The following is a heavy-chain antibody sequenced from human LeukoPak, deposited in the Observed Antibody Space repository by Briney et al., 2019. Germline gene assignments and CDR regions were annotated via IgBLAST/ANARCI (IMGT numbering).Heavy chain of an antibody. CDR2: ISYDGSNK. CDR3: AKAVSTVTTAFDY. V-gene: IGHV3-30*18. Sequence: GGSLRLSCAASGFTFSSYGMHWVRQAPGKGLELVAVISYDGSNKYYADSVKGRFTISRDNSKNTLYLQMNSLRAEDTAVYYCAKAVSTVTTAFDYWGQGTLVTVSS. CDR1: GFTFSSYG. D-gene: IGHD4-17*01. J-gene: IGHJ4*02.